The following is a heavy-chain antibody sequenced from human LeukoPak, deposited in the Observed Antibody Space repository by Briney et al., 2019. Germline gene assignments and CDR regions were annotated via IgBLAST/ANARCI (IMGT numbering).Heavy chain of an antibody. CDR3: ARDEDDFHAFDI. CDR1: GFTFSSYA. CDR2: ISYDGSNK. J-gene: IGHJ3*02. Sequence: GGSLRLSCAASGFTFSSYAMHWVRQAPGKGLEWVAVISYDGSNKYYADSVKGRFTISRDNSKNTLYLQMNSLRAEDTAVYYCARDEDDFHAFDIWGQGTMVTVSS. D-gene: IGHD2-15*01. V-gene: IGHV3-30-3*01.